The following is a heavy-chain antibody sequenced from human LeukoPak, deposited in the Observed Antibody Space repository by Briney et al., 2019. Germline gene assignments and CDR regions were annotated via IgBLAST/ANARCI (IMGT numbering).Heavy chain of an antibody. CDR1: GFTFSSYA. CDR2: ISSDGSNK. D-gene: IGHD3-10*01. J-gene: IGHJ4*02. Sequence: PGGSLRLSCAASGFTFSSYAMHWVRQAPGKGLEWVAVISSDGSNKYYADSVKGRFTISRDNSKNTLYLQMNSLSAEDTAVYYCARPTITMVRGVITPSFGYWGQGTLVTVSS. CDR3: ARPTITMVRGVITPSFGY. V-gene: IGHV3-30-3*01.